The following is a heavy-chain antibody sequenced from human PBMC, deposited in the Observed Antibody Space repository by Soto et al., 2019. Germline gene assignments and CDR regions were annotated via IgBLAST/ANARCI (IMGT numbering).Heavy chain of an antibody. V-gene: IGHV4-59*12. J-gene: IGHJ5*02. D-gene: IGHD4-17*01. CDR1: CGSISSYY. CDR2: IYYSGST. CDR3: AREMTTVTTTIPNWFDP. Sequence: SETLSLTCTVSCGSISSYYWSWIRQPPGKGLEWIGYIYYSGSTYYNPSLKSRVTISVDTSKNQFSLKLSSVTAADTAVYYCAREMTTVTTTIPNWFDPWGQGTLVTVSS.